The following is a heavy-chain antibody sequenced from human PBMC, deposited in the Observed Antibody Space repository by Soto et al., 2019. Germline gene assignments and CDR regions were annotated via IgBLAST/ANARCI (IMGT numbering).Heavy chain of an antibody. Sequence: EVQLVESGGGLVKPGGSLRLSCAASGFNFSDAWMNWVRQAPGKGLEWVGHVKTKTDGGTTEYAASVKGRFIVSRDDPRNTLYRQRNSLKAEETAMYYFTLLGPSWGQGTLCVVPS. J-gene: IGHJ4*02. CDR2: VKTKTDGGTT. CDR3: TLLGPS. V-gene: IGHV3-15*07. CDR1: GFNFSDAW.